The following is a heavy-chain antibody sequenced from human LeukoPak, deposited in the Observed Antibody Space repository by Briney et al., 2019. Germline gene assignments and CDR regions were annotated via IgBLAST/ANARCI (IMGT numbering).Heavy chain of an antibody. CDR1: GGSISSRRYY. CDR2: IYTSGST. D-gene: IGHD6-13*01. V-gene: IGHV4-61*02. Sequence: SETLSLTCTVSGGSISSRRYYWSWIRQPAGKGLEGIGRIYTSGSTNYNPSLQSRVTISVDTSKTQFSLKLSSVTAADTAVYYCAREYSSSWYGRWGQGTLVTVSS. CDR3: AREYSSSWYGR. J-gene: IGHJ4*02.